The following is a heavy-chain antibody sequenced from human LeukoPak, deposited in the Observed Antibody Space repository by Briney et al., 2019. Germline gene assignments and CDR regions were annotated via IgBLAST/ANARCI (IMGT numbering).Heavy chain of an antibody. J-gene: IGHJ4*02. Sequence: ASVKLSCKASGYTFTSYYMHWVRQAPGQGLEWMGIINPSGGSTSYAQKFQGRVTMTRDTSTSTVYMELSSLRSEDTAVYYCARSALTIVVVVAADEYYFDYWGQGTLVTVSS. V-gene: IGHV1-46*03. CDR2: INPSGGST. CDR3: ARSALTIVVVVAADEYYFDY. D-gene: IGHD2-15*01. CDR1: GYTFTSYY.